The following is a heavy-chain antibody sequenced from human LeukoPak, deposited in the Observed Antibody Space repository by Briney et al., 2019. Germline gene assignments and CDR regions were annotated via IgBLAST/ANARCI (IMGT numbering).Heavy chain of an antibody. CDR3: ASSTNQDGYSGYGGTGSYYYYGMDV. Sequence: SVKVSCKASGGTFSSYAISWVRQAPGQGLEWMGGIIPIFGTANYAQKFQGRVTITADKSTSTAYMELSSLRSEDTAVYYCASSTNQDGYSGYGGTGSYYYYGMDVWGQGTTVTVSS. J-gene: IGHJ6*02. CDR1: GGTFSSYA. V-gene: IGHV1-69*06. CDR2: IIPIFGTA. D-gene: IGHD5-12*01.